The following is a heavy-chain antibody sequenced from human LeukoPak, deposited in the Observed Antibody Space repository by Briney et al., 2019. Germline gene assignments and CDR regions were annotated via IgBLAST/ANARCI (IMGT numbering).Heavy chain of an antibody. J-gene: IGHJ4*02. Sequence: GGSLRLSCAASGFTFSSYSMNWVRQAPGKGLEGVSSISSSSSYIYYADSLKGRFTISRDNSKNALYLELIILRAEATAVYYCASRRAGRSGWYLVDYWGQGTLVTVSS. CDR3: ASRRAGRSGWYLVDY. D-gene: IGHD6-19*01. V-gene: IGHV3-21*01. CDR1: GFTFSSYS. CDR2: ISSSSSYI.